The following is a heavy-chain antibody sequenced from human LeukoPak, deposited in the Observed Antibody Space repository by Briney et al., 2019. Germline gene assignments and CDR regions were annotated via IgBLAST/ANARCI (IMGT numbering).Heavy chain of an antibody. CDR1: GGSVTSGNYY. CDR2: IYTNGGA. Sequence: SETLSLTCTVSGGSVTSGNYYWNWIRQPAGKGLEWIGRIYTNGGASYNPSLKGRVTISIDASKNQFSLKLSSVTAAATAVYYCAREPPGYWGQGILVTVSS. J-gene: IGHJ4*02. V-gene: IGHV4-61*02. CDR3: AREPPGY.